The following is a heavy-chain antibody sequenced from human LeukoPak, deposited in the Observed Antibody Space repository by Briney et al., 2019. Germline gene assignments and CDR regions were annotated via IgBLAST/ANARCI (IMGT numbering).Heavy chain of an antibody. CDR3: ARDFHDSSGPPRNFQH. Sequence: ASVKVPCKASGYTFTSYGISWVRQAPGQGLEWMGWISAYNGNTNYAQKLQGRVTMTTDTSTSTVYMELSSLRSEDTAVYYCARDFHDSSGPPRNFQHWGQGTLVTVSS. V-gene: IGHV1-18*01. CDR1: GYTFTSYG. CDR2: ISAYNGNT. J-gene: IGHJ1*01. D-gene: IGHD3-22*01.